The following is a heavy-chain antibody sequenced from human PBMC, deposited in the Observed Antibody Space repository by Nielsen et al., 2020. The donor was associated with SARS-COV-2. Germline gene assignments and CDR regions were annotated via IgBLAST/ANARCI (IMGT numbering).Heavy chain of an antibody. CDR1: GDSISSNAYY. D-gene: IGHD3-3*02. CDR3: ASIRSYYYMDV. Sequence: SETLSLTCTVSGDSISSNAYYWGWIRQSPGQGLEWIGSVYYTGRTSYTPSLRSRVTIFEDTSRNQFSLKLTSLTAADTAVYYCASIRSYYYMDVWGEGTSVTV. CDR2: VYYTGRT. V-gene: IGHV4-39*01. J-gene: IGHJ6*03.